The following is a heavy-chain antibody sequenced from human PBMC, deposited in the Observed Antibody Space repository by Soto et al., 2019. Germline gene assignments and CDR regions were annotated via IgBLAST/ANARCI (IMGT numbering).Heavy chain of an antibody. J-gene: IGHJ5*02. CDR3: ARGPGPYDIVLMVYALNWFDP. D-gene: IGHD2-8*01. V-gene: IGHV1-18*01. CDR1: GYTFTSYG. CDR2: ISAYNGNT. Sequence: QVQLVQSGAEVKKPGASVKVSCKASGYTFTSYGISWVRQAPGQGLEWMGWISAYNGNTNYAQKLQGRVTMTTDTSTSTAYMELRSLRSDDTAVYYCARGPGPYDIVLMVYALNWFDPWGQGTLVTVSS.